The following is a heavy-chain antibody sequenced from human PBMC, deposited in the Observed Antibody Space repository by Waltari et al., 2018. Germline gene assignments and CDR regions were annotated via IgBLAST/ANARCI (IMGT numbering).Heavy chain of an antibody. D-gene: IGHD5-18*01. V-gene: IGHV3-66*02. J-gene: IGHJ4*02. CDR3: ATARDEKTAMVYFDN. CDR1: GFTVSTTH. Sequence: EVKLVESGGGLVHPGGSLRLSCSASGFTVSTTHMSWVRQAPGKGLEWVSIIDPAGSVYNADSVEGRFTISRDISNNMVHLQMNNLRLDDSATYYCATARDEKTAMVYFDNWGQGTLVSVSS. CDR2: IDPAGSV.